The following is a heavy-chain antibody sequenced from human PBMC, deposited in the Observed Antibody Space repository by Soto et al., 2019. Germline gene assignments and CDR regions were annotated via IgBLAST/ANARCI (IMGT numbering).Heavy chain of an antibody. CDR1: GYTFTSYA. J-gene: IGHJ4*02. V-gene: IGHV1-3*01. D-gene: IGHD2-2*01. CDR3: ARAPFLFCSSTRCQAFVY. Sequence: APVKVSCKASGYTFTSYAMHWVRQAPGQRLEWMGWINAGNGNTKYSQKFQGRVTITRDTSASTAYMELSSLRSEDTAVYYCARAPFLFCSSTRCQAFVYWGQGTLVTVSS. CDR2: INAGNGNT.